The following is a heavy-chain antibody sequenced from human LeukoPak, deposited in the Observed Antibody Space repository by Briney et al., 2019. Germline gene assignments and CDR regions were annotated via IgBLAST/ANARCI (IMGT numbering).Heavy chain of an antibody. D-gene: IGHD3-10*01. Sequence: PSETLSLTCAVYGGSFSGYYWSWIRQPPGKGLEWIGEINHSGSTNYNPSLKSRVTISVDTSKNQFSLKLSSVTAADTAVYYCARGGGRYYGSGSYFDYWGQGTLVTVSS. CDR1: GGSFSGYY. J-gene: IGHJ4*02. CDR2: INHSGST. V-gene: IGHV4-34*01. CDR3: ARGGGRYYGSGSYFDY.